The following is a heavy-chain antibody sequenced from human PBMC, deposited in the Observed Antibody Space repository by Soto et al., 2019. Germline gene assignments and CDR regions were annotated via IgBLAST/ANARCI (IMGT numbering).Heavy chain of an antibody. Sequence: PGGSLRLSCAASGFTFSNAWMSWVRQAPGKGLEWVGRIKSKTDGGTTDYAAPVKGRFTISRDDSKNTLYLQMNSLKTEDTAVYYCTTAYYDILTRYSIDYWGQGTLVPVSS. CDR3: TTAYYDILTRYSIDY. V-gene: IGHV3-15*01. J-gene: IGHJ4*02. CDR2: IKSKTDGGTT. D-gene: IGHD3-9*01. CDR1: GFTFSNAW.